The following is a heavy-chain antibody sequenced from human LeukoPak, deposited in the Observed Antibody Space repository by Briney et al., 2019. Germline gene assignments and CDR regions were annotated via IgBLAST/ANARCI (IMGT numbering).Heavy chain of an antibody. CDR1: GGSISSGDYS. V-gene: IGHV4-30-4*08. J-gene: IGHJ3*02. D-gene: IGHD6-19*01. Sequence: PSEPLSLTCPVSGGSISSGDYSWSWIRQPPGKGLEWFGYIYYSGSTYYNPSLKSRVTISVDTSKNQFSLKLSSVTAADTAVYYCAVPPSGRSVAADAFDIWGQGTMVTVSS. CDR2: IYYSGST. CDR3: AVPPSGRSVAADAFDI.